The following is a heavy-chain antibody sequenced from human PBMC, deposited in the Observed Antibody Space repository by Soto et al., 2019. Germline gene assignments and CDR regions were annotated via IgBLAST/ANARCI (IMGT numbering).Heavy chain of an antibody. V-gene: IGHV4-39*01. D-gene: IGHD3-10*01. Sequence: KPSETLSLTCNVSGGSIYRSNYYWDGLLHPPGKGLEWIGTTYYNGNAYYNPSLRSRVSMSVDTSKNQFSLKLISVTAADTAVYYCARHFVAVVIKGWGYWGQGKLVTVSS. J-gene: IGHJ4*02. CDR2: TYYNGNA. CDR1: GGSIYRSNYY. CDR3: ARHFVAVVIKGWGY.